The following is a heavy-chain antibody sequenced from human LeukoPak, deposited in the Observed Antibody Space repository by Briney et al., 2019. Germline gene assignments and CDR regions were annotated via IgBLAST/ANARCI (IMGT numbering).Heavy chain of an antibody. D-gene: IGHD6-13*01. Sequence: ASVKVSCKASGYTFTGYYMHWVRQAPGQGLEWMGIINPSGGSTSYAQKFQGRVTMTRDTSTSTVYMELSSLRSEDTAVYYCARDGEAAAGRGGWFDPWGQGTLVTVSS. CDR1: GYTFTGYY. CDR2: INPSGGST. J-gene: IGHJ5*02. V-gene: IGHV1-46*01. CDR3: ARDGEAAAGRGGWFDP.